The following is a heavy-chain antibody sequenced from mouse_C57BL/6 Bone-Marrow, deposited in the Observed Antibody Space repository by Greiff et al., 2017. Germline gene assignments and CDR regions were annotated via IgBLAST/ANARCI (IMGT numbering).Heavy chain of an antibody. Sequence: VQLQESGAELVKPGASVKLSCKASGYTFTEYTIHWVKQRSGQGLEWIGWFYPGSGSIKYNEKFKDKATLTADKSSSTVYMELSSLTSEDSAVXLYAGHEESRLRPGDDAMDYWGQGTSVTVSS. CDR2: FYPGSGSI. CDR1: GYTFTEYT. J-gene: IGHJ4*01. V-gene: IGHV1-62-2*01. CDR3: AGHEESRLRPGDDAMDY. D-gene: IGHD2-4*01.